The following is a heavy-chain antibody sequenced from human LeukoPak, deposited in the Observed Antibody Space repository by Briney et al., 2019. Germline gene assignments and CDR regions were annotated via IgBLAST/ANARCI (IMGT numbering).Heavy chain of an antibody. V-gene: IGHV3-7*01. CDR2: INQDGSEE. CDR3: ARDPGRRFDP. CDR1: GFTLSSFW. D-gene: IGHD1-14*01. Sequence: GGSLRLSCAASGFTLSSFWMAWVRQAPGKGLEWVANINQDGSEERYVDDVKGRFTISRDNAKNSVHLQMNSLRVEDTAVYYCARDPGRRFDPWGQGTLVTVSS. J-gene: IGHJ5*02.